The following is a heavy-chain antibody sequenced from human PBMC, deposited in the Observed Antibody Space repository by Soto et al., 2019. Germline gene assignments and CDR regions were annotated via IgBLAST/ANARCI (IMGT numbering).Heavy chain of an antibody. CDR1: GFTFSSYG. V-gene: IGHV3-33*01. Sequence: WGSLRLSCAASGFTFSSYGMHWVRQAPGKGLEWVAVIWYDGSNKYYADSVKGRFTISRDNSKNTLYLQMNSLRAEDTAVYYCARDHRDISRNIVGATMSYWGQGTLVTVSS. CDR2: IWYDGSNK. D-gene: IGHD1-26*01. J-gene: IGHJ4*02. CDR3: ARDHRDISRNIVGATMSY.